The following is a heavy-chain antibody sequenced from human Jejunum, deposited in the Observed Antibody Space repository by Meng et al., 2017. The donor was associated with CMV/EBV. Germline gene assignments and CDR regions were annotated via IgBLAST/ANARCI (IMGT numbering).Heavy chain of an antibody. Sequence: LSLTCTVSGASISSYYWSWIRQPPGKGLEWIGYIYYSGSTHYTPSLKSRATISADMSKNQFSLKLRSVTAADTAVYYCAKVDGPWGQGTLVTVSS. CDR3: AKVDGP. CDR1: GASISSYY. D-gene: IGHD2-2*03. V-gene: IGHV4-59*01. CDR2: IYYSGST. J-gene: IGHJ5*02.